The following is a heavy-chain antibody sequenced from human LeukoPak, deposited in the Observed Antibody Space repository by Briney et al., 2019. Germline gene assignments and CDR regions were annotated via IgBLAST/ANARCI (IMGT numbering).Heavy chain of an antibody. CDR3: ARSDYDFWSGYSPFDP. V-gene: IGHV1-2*02. Sequence: ASVKVSCKASGYTFTGYYMHWVRQAPGQGLEWMGWINPNSGGTNYAQKFQGRVTMTRDTSISTAYMELSRLRSDDTAVYYCARSDYDFWSGYSPFDPWGQGTLVTASS. J-gene: IGHJ5*02. D-gene: IGHD3-3*01. CDR2: INPNSGGT. CDR1: GYTFTGYY.